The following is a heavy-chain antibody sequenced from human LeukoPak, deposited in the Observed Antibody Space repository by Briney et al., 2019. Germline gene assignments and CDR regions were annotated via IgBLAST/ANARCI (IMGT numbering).Heavy chain of an antibody. D-gene: IGHD2-2*01. CDR2: IRYHGSDK. Sequence: GGSLRLSCAASGFSFGDYAMGWVRQAPGKGLEWVAFIRYHGSDKFYADSVKGRFTISRDNSKNTLYLQMNSLRPEDTSVYYCARSPTSWYFDYWGQGTLVTVSS. CDR1: GFSFGDYA. V-gene: IGHV3-30*02. J-gene: IGHJ4*02. CDR3: ARSPTSWYFDY.